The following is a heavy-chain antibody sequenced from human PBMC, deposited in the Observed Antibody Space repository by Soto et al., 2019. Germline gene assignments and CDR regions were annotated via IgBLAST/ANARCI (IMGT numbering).Heavy chain of an antibody. CDR2: IIPIFGIL. CDR1: GGTFSSYA. Sequence: QVQLVQSGAEVKKPGSSVKVSCKASGGTFSSYAITWVRQAPGQGLEWMGGIIPIFGILNYAQKFQGRVTLTADESTTTVDMELSSLRSEYTAVYYCAVTNVCSSTSCPPKDYYYYGIEVWGQGPTVTVSS. J-gene: IGHJ6*02. V-gene: IGHV1-69*01. CDR3: AVTNVCSSTSCPPKDYYYYGIEV. D-gene: IGHD2-2*01.